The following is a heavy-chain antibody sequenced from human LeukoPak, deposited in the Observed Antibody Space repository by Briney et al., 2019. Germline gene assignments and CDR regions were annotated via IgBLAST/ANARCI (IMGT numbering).Heavy chain of an antibody. V-gene: IGHV3-30-3*01. D-gene: IGHD3-10*01. J-gene: IGHJ4*02. Sequence: GSLRLSCAASGFTFSSYAMHWVRQAPGKGLEWVAVISYDGSNKYYADSVKGRFTISRDNSKNTLYLQMNSLRAEDTAVYYCARGGYSYASGSYGSGPFLDWGQGTLVTVSS. CDR2: ISYDGSNK. CDR3: ARGGYSYASGSYGSGPFLD. CDR1: GFTFSSYA.